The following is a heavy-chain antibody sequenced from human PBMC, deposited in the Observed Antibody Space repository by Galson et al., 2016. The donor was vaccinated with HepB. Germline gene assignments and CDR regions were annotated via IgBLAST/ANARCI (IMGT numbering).Heavy chain of an antibody. D-gene: IGHD3-22*01. J-gene: IGHJ4*02. Sequence: SVKVSCKASGYSFTNYYIHWVRQAPGQGLEWMGIVNTRGASTTYAQNLQGRVTMTRDTSANTVYMELSSLRFEDTAVYFCARARYDSSGYCDYWGQGTLVAVSS. CDR3: ARARYDSSGYCDY. V-gene: IGHV1-46*03. CDR2: VNTRGAST. CDR1: GYSFTNYY.